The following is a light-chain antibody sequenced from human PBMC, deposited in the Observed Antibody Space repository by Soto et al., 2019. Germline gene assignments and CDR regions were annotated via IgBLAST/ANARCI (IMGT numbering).Light chain of an antibody. V-gene: IGLV2-14*01. Sequence: QSALTRPASVSGSPGQSITISCIGTSSDVGGSDYVSWYQQHPGKAPKLVIYDVSNRPSGVSDRFSGSKSGNTASLTISGLQAEDEADYYCCSYTRSNSLVLFGGGTKVTVL. CDR3: CSYTRSNSLVL. CDR1: SSDVGGSDY. CDR2: DVS. J-gene: IGLJ2*01.